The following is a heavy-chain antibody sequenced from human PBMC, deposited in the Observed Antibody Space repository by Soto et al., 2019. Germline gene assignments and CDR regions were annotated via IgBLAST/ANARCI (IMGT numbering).Heavy chain of an antibody. D-gene: IGHD7-27*01. V-gene: IGHV1-18*04. Sequence: QAQLVQSGTEVKKPGASVRVSCKTSGYSFTSFGMTWVRQAPGQGLEWMGWISGYNGDTNYAQKVQGRVTMTTDTSTSTVYMEVRSPRSDDTAVYYCAKSGDGNWFETWGQGTLVIVSS. CDR2: ISGYNGDT. CDR3: AKSGDGNWFET. CDR1: GYSFTSFG. J-gene: IGHJ5*02.